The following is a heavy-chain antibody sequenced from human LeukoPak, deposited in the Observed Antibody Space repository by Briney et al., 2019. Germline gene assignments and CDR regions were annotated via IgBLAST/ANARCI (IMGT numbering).Heavy chain of an antibody. CDR3: AKENGGYSSGPYAFDI. D-gene: IGHD6-19*01. J-gene: IGHJ3*02. V-gene: IGHV3-23*01. CDR1: GFTYSSYA. Sequence: GGSLRLSCAASGFTYSSYAMSWVRQAPGKGLEWVSAISGSGGSTYYADSVKGRLTIFRDNSKNTQYLQMNSLRAEDTAVYYCAKENGGYSSGPYAFDIWGQGTMVTVSS. CDR2: ISGSGGST.